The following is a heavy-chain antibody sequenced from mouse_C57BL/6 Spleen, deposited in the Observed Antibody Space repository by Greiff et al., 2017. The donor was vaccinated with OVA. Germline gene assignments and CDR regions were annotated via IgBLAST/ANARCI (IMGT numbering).Heavy chain of an antibody. CDR2: INYDGSST. CDR1: GFTFSDYY. D-gene: IGHD2-5*01. J-gene: IGHJ2*01. V-gene: IGHV5-16*01. CDR3: AREAYYSNHYFDY. Sequence: EVQVVESEGGLVQPGSSMKLSCTASGFTFSDYYMAWVRQVPEKGLEWVANINYDGSSTYYLDSLKSRFIISRDNAKNILYLQMSSLKSDDTATDYCAREAYYSNHYFDYWGQGTTLTVSS.